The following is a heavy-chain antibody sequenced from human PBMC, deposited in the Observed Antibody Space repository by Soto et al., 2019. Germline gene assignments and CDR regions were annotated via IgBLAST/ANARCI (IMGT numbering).Heavy chain of an antibody. V-gene: IGHV3-7*01. Sequence: GGSLRLSCAASGFTFSSYWMSWVRQAPGKGLEWVANIKQDGSEKYYVDSVKGRFTISRDNAKNSLYLQMNSLRAEDTAVYYCARESTIYGSGSYPNDYWGQGTLVTVSS. J-gene: IGHJ4*02. CDR1: GFTFSSYW. D-gene: IGHD3-10*01. CDR3: ARESTIYGSGSYPNDY. CDR2: IKQDGSEK.